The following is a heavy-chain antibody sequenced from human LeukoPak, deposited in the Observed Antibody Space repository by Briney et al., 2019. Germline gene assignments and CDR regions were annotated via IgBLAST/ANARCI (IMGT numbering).Heavy chain of an antibody. CDR1: GGSISGYY. Sequence: SETLSLTCIVSGGSISGYYWSWVRQPAGKGLEWLGRINTDHNTNYNPSLKSRLTMSLDTSKSQFFLNLTSVTAADTAVYYCAREWRSTSSRPLDSWGQGSLVTVSS. V-gene: IGHV4-4*07. D-gene: IGHD2-2*01. CDR2: INTDHNT. CDR3: AREWRSTSSRPLDS. J-gene: IGHJ4*02.